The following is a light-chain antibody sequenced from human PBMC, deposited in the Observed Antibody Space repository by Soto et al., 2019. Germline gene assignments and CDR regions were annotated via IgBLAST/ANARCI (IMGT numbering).Light chain of an antibody. J-gene: IGKJ5*01. CDR2: GAS. CDR1: VSVRTD. Sequence: EIVIKQSQDTLCLSPGQRASLSCMASVSVRTDLAWYQQKPGQAPRLLIYGASTRAAGVPVRFSGSGSGSEFTLTIDTLQSEDFAVYYCQQYHNWLPITFGQGTRLEI. V-gene: IGKV3-15*01. CDR3: QQYHNWLPIT.